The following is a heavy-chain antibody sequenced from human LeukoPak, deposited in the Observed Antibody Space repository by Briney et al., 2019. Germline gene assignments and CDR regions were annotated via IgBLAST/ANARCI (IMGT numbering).Heavy chain of an antibody. J-gene: IGHJ4*02. V-gene: IGHV1-2*02. CDR2: INPNSGGT. D-gene: IGHD3-10*01. CDR1: GYTFTSYY. Sequence: GASVKVSCKASGYTFTSYYMHWVRQAPGQGLEWMGWINPNSGGTNYAQKFQGRVTMTRDTSISTAYMELSRLRSDDTAVYYCARGDIWFGEFLALGYWGQGTLVTVSS. CDR3: ARGDIWFGEFLALGY.